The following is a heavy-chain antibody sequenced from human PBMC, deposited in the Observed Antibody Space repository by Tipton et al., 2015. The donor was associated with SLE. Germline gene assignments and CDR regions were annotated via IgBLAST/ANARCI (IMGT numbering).Heavy chain of an antibody. CDR2: IYYSGST. V-gene: IGHV4-59*08. D-gene: IGHD5-18*01. CDR3: ARGSPNSYGYSYWYFDL. Sequence: TLSLTCTVSGGSISSHYWTWIRQPPGKGLEWIGYIYYSGSTYYNPSLKSRVTISVDTSKNQFSLKLSSVTAADTAVYYCARGSPNSYGYSYWYFDLWGRGTLVTVSS. J-gene: IGHJ2*01. CDR1: GGSISSHY.